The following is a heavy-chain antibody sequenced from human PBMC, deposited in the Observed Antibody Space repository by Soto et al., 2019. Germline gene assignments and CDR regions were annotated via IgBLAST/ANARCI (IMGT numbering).Heavy chain of an antibody. D-gene: IGHD3-9*01. CDR2: FDPEDGET. CDR1: GYTLTELS. V-gene: IGHV1-24*01. CDR3: AKLGILTGPHYYYYYMDV. Sequence: ASVKVSCKVSGYTLTELSMHWVRQAPGKGLEWMGGFDPEDGETIYAQKFQGRVTMTEDTSTDTAYMELSSLRSEDTAVYYCAKLGILTGPHYYYYYMDVWGKGTTVTVSS. J-gene: IGHJ6*03.